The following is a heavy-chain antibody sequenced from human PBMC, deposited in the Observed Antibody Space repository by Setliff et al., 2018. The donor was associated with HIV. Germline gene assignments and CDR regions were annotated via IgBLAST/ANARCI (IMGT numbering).Heavy chain of an antibody. CDR3: ARILLYDSSAYFVNAFDI. CDR1: GGSISSHF. J-gene: IGHJ3*02. V-gene: IGHV4-59*08. Sequence: SETLSLTCTVSGGSISSHFWSWIRQPPGKGLEWIGTVSYSGSTNYNPSLKSRVTISIDTSKNQFSLNLTSVTAADTAVYYCARILLYDSSAYFVNAFDIWGRGTVVTVSS. CDR2: VSYSGST. D-gene: IGHD3-22*01.